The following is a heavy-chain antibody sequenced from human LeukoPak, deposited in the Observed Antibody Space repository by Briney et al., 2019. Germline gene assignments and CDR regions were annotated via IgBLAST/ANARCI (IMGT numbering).Heavy chain of an antibody. V-gene: IGHV4-59*12. Sequence: PSETLSLTCTVSGGSISSYYWSWIRQPPGKGLEWIGYIYYSGSTNYNPSLKSRVTISVDTSKNQFSLKLSSVTAADTAVYYCARRQTDCTNGVYFRWFDPWGQGTLVTVSS. CDR2: IYYSGST. J-gene: IGHJ5*02. D-gene: IGHD2-8*01. CDR1: GGSISSYY. CDR3: ARRQTDCTNGVYFRWFDP.